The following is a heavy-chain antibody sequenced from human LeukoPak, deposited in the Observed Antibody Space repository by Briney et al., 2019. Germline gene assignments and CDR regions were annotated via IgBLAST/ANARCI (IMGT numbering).Heavy chain of an antibody. D-gene: IGHD3-22*01. J-gene: IGHJ4*02. CDR1: GGSISSGSYY. CDR2: IYTSGST. Sequence: PSETLSLTCTVSGGSISSGSYYWSWIRQPAGKGLEWIGRIYTSGSTNYNPSLKSRVTISVDTSKNQFSLKLSSVTAADTAVYYCARDRLGGYCDSSGPYYFDYWGQGTLVTVSS. CDR3: ARDRLGGYCDSSGPYYFDY. V-gene: IGHV4-61*02.